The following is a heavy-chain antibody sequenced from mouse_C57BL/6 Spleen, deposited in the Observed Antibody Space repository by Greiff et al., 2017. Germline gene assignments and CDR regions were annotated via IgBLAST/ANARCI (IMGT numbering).Heavy chain of an antibody. J-gene: IGHJ3*01. CDR1: GYTFTDYY. D-gene: IGHD2-2*01. V-gene: IGHV1-76*01. CDR2: IYPGSGNT. CDR3: AREELSTMVTTGFAY. Sequence: VQLQQSGAELVRPGASVKLSCKASGYTFTDYYINWVKQRPGQGLEWIARIYPGSGNTYYNEKFKGKATLTAEKSSSTAYMQLSSLTSEDSAVYFCAREELSTMVTTGFAYWGQGTLVTVSA.